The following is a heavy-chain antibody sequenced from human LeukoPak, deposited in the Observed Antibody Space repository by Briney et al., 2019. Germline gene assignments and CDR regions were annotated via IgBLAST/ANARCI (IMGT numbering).Heavy chain of an antibody. CDR2: ISGSSSYI. D-gene: IGHD6-19*01. Sequence: KPGGSLRLSCAASGFTLRSYSTNWVRQAPGKGLEWVSSISGSSSYIYYADSVKGRFTISRDNAKNSLYLQMNSLRAEDTAVYYCARVREAVAGPYFDYWGQGTLVTVSS. V-gene: IGHV3-21*01. CDR1: GFTLRSYS. J-gene: IGHJ4*02. CDR3: ARVREAVAGPYFDY.